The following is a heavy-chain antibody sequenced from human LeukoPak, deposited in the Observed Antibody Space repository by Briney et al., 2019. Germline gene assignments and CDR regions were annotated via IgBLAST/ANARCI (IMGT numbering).Heavy chain of an antibody. CDR3: AKGSYYDSSGSFYFDY. CDR1: GFTFSSYA. CDR2: ISGSGDNT. Sequence: GGSLRLSCATSGFTFSSYAMSWVRQAPGKGLEWVSGISGSGDNTYYADSVKGRFTISRDNSKNTLYVQVNSLGTEDTAAYYCAKGSYYDSSGSFYFDYWGQGTLVTVSS. J-gene: IGHJ4*02. D-gene: IGHD3-22*01. V-gene: IGHV3-23*01.